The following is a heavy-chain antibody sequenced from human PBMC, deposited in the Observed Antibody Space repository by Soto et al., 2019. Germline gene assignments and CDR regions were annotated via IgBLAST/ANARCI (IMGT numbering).Heavy chain of an antibody. CDR3: ARVPYDSSGWDAFDI. CDR2: INPSGGST. Sequence: ASVKVSCKASGDTFTSYYMHCVRRAPGQGLEWMGIINPSGGSTSYAQKFQGRVTMTRDTSTSTVYMELSSLRSEDTAVYYCARVPYDSSGWDAFDIWGQGTMVTVSS. J-gene: IGHJ3*02. CDR1: GDTFTSYY. V-gene: IGHV1-46*01. D-gene: IGHD3-22*01.